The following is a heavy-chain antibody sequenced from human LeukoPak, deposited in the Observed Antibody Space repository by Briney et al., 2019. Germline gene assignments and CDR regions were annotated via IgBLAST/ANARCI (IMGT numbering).Heavy chain of an antibody. CDR3: ARLLRRAFDI. V-gene: IGHV1-18*01. D-gene: IGHD1-26*01. CDR2: ISAYNGNT. J-gene: IGHJ3*02. CDR1: GYTFTSYA. Sequence: ASVKVSCKASGYTFTSYAMNWVRQAPGQGLEWMGWISAYNGNTNYAQKLQGRVTMTTDTSTSTAYMELRSLRSDDTAVYYCARLLRRAFDIWGQGTMVTVSS.